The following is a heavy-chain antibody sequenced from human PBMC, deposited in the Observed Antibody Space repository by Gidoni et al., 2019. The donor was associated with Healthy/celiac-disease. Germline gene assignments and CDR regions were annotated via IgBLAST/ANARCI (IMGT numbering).Heavy chain of an antibody. Sequence: QVQLQESGPGLVKPSETLSLTCTVSGGSISSYYWSWIRQPPGKGLEWIGYIYYSGSTNYNPSLKSRVTISVDTSKNQFSLKLSSVTAADTAVYYCARGPSGSVPFDYWGQGTLVTVSS. J-gene: IGHJ4*02. D-gene: IGHD1-26*01. V-gene: IGHV4-59*01. CDR3: ARGPSGSVPFDY. CDR2: IYYSGST. CDR1: GGSISSYY.